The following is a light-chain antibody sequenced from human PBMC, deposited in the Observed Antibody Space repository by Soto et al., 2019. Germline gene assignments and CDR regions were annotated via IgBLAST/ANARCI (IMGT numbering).Light chain of an antibody. CDR1: QSVSNY. J-gene: IGKJ1*01. CDR2: DAS. V-gene: IGKV3-11*01. CDR3: QQRFSWPWT. Sequence: IVVTQSPATLSLSPGERATLSFRASQSVSNYLAWYQQKAGQAPRLLIYDASNRGTGIPARFSGSGSGTDFTLTISSLEPEDFAVYYCQQRFSWPWTFAQGTKVDIK.